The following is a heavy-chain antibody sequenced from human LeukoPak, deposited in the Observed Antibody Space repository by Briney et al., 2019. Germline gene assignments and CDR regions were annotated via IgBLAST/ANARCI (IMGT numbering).Heavy chain of an antibody. CDR3: ARETSRGYSNSDRNFDY. V-gene: IGHV4-30-2*01. CDR2: IYHSGST. D-gene: IGHD4-11*01. CDR1: GGSISSGGYY. Sequence: PSQTLSLTCTVSGGSISSGGYYWSWIRQPPGKGLEWIGYIYHSGSTYYNPSLKSRVTISVDRSKNQFSLKLSSVTAADTAVYYCARETSRGYSNSDRNFDYWGQGTLVTVSS. J-gene: IGHJ4*02.